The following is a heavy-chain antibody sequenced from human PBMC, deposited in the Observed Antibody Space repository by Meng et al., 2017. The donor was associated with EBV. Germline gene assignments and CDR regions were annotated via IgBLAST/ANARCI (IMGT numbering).Heavy chain of an antibody. CDR1: GYSFTNYG. CDR3: ARPAAPYCSGGSCYNWFDP. J-gene: IGHJ5*02. CDR2: ISAYNGNT. Sequence: QVQLVQSGPEVMKPGASVKVSCKAAGYSFTNYGISWVRQAPGQGLEWMGWISAYNGNTNYAQKLQGRVTMTTDTSTSTAYMELRSLRSDDTAVYYCARPAAPYCSGGSCYNWFDPWGQGTLVTVAS. V-gene: IGHV1-18*01. D-gene: IGHD2-15*01.